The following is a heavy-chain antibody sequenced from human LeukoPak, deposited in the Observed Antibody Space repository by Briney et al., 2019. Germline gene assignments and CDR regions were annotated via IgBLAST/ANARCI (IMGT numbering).Heavy chain of an antibody. J-gene: IGHJ4*02. Sequence: ASVKVSCKASGYTFTGYYMHWVRQAPGQGLEWMGRINPNSGGTNYAQKFQGRVTMTRDTSISTAYMELSRLRSDDTAVYYCARDRGVRQQLVVDYWGQGTLVIVSS. CDR3: ARDRGVRQQLVVDY. CDR1: GYTFTGYY. D-gene: IGHD6-13*01. V-gene: IGHV1-2*06. CDR2: INPNSGGT.